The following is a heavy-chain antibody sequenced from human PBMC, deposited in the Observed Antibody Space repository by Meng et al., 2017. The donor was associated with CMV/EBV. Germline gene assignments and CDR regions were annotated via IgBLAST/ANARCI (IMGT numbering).Heavy chain of an antibody. CDR2: INPNSGGT. D-gene: IGHD5-24*01. Sequence: VGVGQSGAEVKKPGAPVKVACKASGYPFTGYYMHWVRQAPGQGLEWMGWINPNSGGTNYAQKFQGRVTMTRDTSISTAYMELSRLRSDDTAVYYCARVQVRGEMATPAGYWGQGTLVTVSS. J-gene: IGHJ4*02. V-gene: IGHV1-2*02. CDR1: GYPFTGYY. CDR3: ARVQVRGEMATPAGY.